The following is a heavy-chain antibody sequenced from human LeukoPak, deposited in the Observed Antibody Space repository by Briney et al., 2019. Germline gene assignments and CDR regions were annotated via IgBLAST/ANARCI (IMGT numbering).Heavy chain of an antibody. V-gene: IGHV1-18*04. D-gene: IGHD3-10*01. CDR2: ISAYNGNT. CDR3: ARAGRVVGSGRPPNWFDP. CDR1: GYTFTSYG. Sequence: ASVKVSCKASGYTFTSYGISWVRQAPGQGLEWMGWISAYNGNTNYAQKLQGRVTMTTDTSTSTAYMELRSLRSDDTAVYYCARAGRVVGSGRPPNWFDPWGQGTLVTVSS. J-gene: IGHJ5*02.